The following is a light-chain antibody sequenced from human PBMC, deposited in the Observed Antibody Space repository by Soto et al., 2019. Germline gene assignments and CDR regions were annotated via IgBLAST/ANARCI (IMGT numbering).Light chain of an antibody. CDR3: QQRSNWL. V-gene: IGKV3-11*01. CDR1: QGVSRY. J-gene: IGKJ3*01. CDR2: DAS. Sequence: EIVFTQSPATLSLSPGGRATLSCRASQGVSRYLAWYQQKPVQSPRLLIYDASNRATGIPARFSGSGSGTDFTLTISSLEPEDFAVYYCQQRSNWLFGPGTKVDIK.